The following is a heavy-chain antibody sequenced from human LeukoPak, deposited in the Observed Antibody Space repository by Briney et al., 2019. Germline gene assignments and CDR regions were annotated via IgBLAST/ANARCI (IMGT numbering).Heavy chain of an antibody. CDR3: ARDSYGSGSYYTGGADY. CDR2: ISSSGSTI. J-gene: IGHJ4*02. D-gene: IGHD3-10*01. Sequence: GGSLRLSCAASGFTFSSYEMNWVRQAPGKGLEWVSYISSSGSTIYYADSVKGRFTISRDNAKNSLYLQMNSLRAEDTAVYYCARDSYGSGSYYTGGADYWGQGTLVTVSS. CDR1: GFTFSSYE. V-gene: IGHV3-48*03.